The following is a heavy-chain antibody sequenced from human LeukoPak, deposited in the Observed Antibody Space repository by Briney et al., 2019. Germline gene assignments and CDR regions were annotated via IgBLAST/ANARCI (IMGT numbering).Heavy chain of an antibody. Sequence: GASVKVSCKASGYTFTSYYMHWVRQAPGQGLEWMGIINPSGGSTSYAQKFQGRVTMTRDTSTSTVYLDLSSLRSEDTAVYYCARDSDFQNWFDPWGQGTLVTVSS. CDR1: GYTFTSYY. J-gene: IGHJ5*02. D-gene: IGHD3-3*01. CDR2: INPSGGST. V-gene: IGHV1-46*01. CDR3: ARDSDFQNWFDP.